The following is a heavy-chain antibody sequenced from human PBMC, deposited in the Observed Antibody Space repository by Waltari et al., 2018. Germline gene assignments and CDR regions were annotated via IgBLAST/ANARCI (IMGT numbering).Heavy chain of an antibody. CDR3: ARLSGYIVDY. CDR2: IYHSGST. Sequence: QVQLQESGPGLVKPSETLSLTCAVSGYSISSGYYWGWIRQPPGKGLEWIGSIYHSGSTYHNPSLKSRVTISVDTSKNQFSLKLSSVTAADTAVYYCARLSGYIVDYWGQGTLVTVSS. D-gene: IGHD5-12*01. J-gene: IGHJ4*02. CDR1: GYSISSGYY. V-gene: IGHV4-38-2*01.